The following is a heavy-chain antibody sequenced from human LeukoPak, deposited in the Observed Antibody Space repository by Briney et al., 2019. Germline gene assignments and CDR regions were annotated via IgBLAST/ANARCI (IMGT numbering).Heavy chain of an antibody. CDR1: GDSIRSNNYY. D-gene: IGHD2-21*01. J-gene: IGHJ3*01. CDR2: IFHSGST. Sequence: PSETLSLTCTVSGDSIRSNNYYWHWIRQPLGKGLEWIAHIFHSGSTFYSPSLKSRVKISIDTAKNQFSLKLISVTAADAAVYYCARQSRHIFAFDLWGQGTMVAVSS. CDR3: ARQSRHIFAFDL. V-gene: IGHV4-39*01.